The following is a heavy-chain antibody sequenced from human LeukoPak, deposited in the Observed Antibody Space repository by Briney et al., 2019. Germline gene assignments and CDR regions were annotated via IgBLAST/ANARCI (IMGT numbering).Heavy chain of an antibody. D-gene: IGHD1-7*01. J-gene: IGHJ4*02. V-gene: IGHV3-21*01. CDR2: ISSSSSYI. Sequence: GGSLRLSCAASGFTFSSYSMNWVRQAPGKGLEWVSSISSSSSYIYYADSVKGRFTISRDNAKNSLYLQMNSLRAEDTAVYYCARDRFGITGTESVWGQGTLVTVSS. CDR1: GFTFSSYS. CDR3: ARDRFGITGTESV.